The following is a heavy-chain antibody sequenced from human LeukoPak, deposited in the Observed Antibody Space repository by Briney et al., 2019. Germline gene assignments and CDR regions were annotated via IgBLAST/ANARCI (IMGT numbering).Heavy chain of an antibody. Sequence: SETLSLTCIVSGGSFSSGSYYWSWIRQPPGKGLEWIGYIYYSGSTYYNPSLKSRITISVDTSKNQSSLKLSSVTAADTAVYYCARVGVRFCEAFDIWGQGTLVTVSS. V-gene: IGHV4-61*01. CDR3: ARVGVRFCEAFDI. CDR1: GGSFSSGSYY. CDR2: IYYSGST. J-gene: IGHJ3*02. D-gene: IGHD3-3*01.